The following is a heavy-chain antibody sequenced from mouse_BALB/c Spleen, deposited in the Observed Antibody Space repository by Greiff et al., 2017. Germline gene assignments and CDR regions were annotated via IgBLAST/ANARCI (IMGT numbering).Heavy chain of an antibody. Sequence: DVKLVESGPGLVKPSQSLSLTCSATGYSITSGYYWTWIRQFPGNKLEWMGYISYDGSNNYNPSLKNRISITRDTSKNQFFLKLNSVTTEDTATYYCAREGLFAYWGQGTLVTVSA. V-gene: IGHV3-6*02. CDR3: AREGLFAY. J-gene: IGHJ3*01. CDR1: GYSITSGYY. D-gene: IGHD3-3*01. CDR2: ISYDGSN.